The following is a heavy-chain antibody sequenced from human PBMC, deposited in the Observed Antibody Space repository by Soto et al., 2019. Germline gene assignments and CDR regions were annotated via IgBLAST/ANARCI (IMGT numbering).Heavy chain of an antibody. CDR1: VFSLNTPAVG. J-gene: IGHJ3*01. D-gene: IGHD2-15*01. CDR2: INWNDDP. CDR3: AHRHHLGGFDV. Sequence: QIILKEAGPTLVKPTQNLTLTSTFSVFSLNTPAVGVCWIRQPPGKALEWLALINWNDDPRYSPSLKDRLTITKDTYTNHGVLTMTNVDPVDTATYSCAHRHHLGGFDVCSQGKTVNLSS. V-gene: IGHV2-5*01.